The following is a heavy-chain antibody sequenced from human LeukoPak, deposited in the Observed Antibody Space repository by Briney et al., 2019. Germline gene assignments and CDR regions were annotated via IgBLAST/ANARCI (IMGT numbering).Heavy chain of an antibody. V-gene: IGHV4-4*09. CDR3: AKGGRKLRFDP. CDR2: IYSSGRT. CDR1: GGSISNYY. J-gene: IGHJ5*02. D-gene: IGHD3-16*01. Sequence: PSETLSLTCTVSGGSISNYYWSWIRQPPGKGLEWIGYIYSSGRTNYNPSLKSRVTISVDTSNNNFSLKLGSVTAADTAVYYCAKGGRKLRFDPWGQGTLVTVSS.